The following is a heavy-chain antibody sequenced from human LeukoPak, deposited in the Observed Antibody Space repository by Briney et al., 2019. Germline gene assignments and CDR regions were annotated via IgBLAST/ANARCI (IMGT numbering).Heavy chain of an antibody. CDR2: IWYDGSNK. CDR3: AKDIVLMVYAIFYYYLMDV. CDR1: GFTFSSYG. D-gene: IGHD2-8*01. J-gene: IGHJ6*03. Sequence: GRSLRLSCAASGFTFSSYGMYWVRQAPGKGLEWVAVIWYDGSNKYYADSVKGRFTISRDNSKNTLYLQMNSLRAEDTAVYYCAKDIVLMVYAIFYYYLMDVWGKGTTVTVSS. V-gene: IGHV3-33*06.